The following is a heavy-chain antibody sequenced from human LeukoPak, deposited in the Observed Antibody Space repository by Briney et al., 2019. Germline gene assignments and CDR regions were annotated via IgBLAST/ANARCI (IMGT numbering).Heavy chain of an antibody. D-gene: IGHD2-8*01. Sequence: ASVKVSCKASGGTFSSYAISWVRQAPGQGLEWMGWINPNSGGTNYAQKFQGRVTMTRDTSISTAYMELSRLRSDDTAVYYCARGARMVYAPYFDYWGQGTLVTVSS. J-gene: IGHJ4*02. CDR1: GGTFSSYA. V-gene: IGHV1-2*02. CDR3: ARGARMVYAPYFDY. CDR2: INPNSGGT.